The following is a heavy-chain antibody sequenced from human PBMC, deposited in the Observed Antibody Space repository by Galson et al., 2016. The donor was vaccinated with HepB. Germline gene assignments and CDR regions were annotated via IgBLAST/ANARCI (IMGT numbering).Heavy chain of an antibody. CDR2: IFPADSDI. J-gene: IGHJ4*02. CDR3: VRRAGTTWGLDN. D-gene: IGHD1-1*01. CDR1: GYNFTSHW. Sequence: QSGAEVKKPGESLTISCTGSGYNFTSHWIGWVRRRPGKGLEWMGIIFPADSDIRISPSLQGQVTISADRSITTAYLQWNSLTSPDTGMYYCVRRAGTTWGLDNWGQGTLVTVAS. V-gene: IGHV5-51*01.